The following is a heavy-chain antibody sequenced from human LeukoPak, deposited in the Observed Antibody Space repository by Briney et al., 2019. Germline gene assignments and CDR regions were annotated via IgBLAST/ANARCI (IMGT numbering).Heavy chain of an antibody. CDR2: IIPILGIA. V-gene: IGHV1-69*04. J-gene: IGHJ4*02. D-gene: IGHD4-23*01. Sequence: SVKVSRKASGGTFSSYAISWVRQAPGQGLEWMGRIIPILGIANYAQKFQGRVTITADKSTSTAYMELSSLRSEDTAVYYCARGKTTVVTPFDYWGQGTLVTVSS. CDR3: ARGKTTVVTPFDY. CDR1: GGTFSSYA.